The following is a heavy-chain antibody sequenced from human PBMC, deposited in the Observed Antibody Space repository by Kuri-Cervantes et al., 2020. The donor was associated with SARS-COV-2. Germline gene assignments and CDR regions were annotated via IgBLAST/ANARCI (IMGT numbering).Heavy chain of an antibody. CDR3: ARKSVRGIGFDS. Sequence: SETLSLTCTVSGGSTSSYYWSWIRQPPGKGLEWIGYIHYSGSTNYNPSLKSRVTISVDTSKNQFSLKLSSVTAADTAVYYCARKSVRGIGFDSWGQGTLVTVSS. D-gene: IGHD3-10*01. V-gene: IGHV4-59*01. J-gene: IGHJ5*01. CDR1: GGSTSSYY. CDR2: IHYSGST.